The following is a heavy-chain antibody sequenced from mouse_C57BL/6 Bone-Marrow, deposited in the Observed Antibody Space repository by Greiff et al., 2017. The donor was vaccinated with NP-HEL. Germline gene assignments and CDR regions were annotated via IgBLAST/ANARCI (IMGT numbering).Heavy chain of an antibody. Sequence: QVQLKESGAELARPGASVKLSCKASGYTFTSYGISWVKQRTGQGLEWIGEIYPRSGNTYYNEKFKGKATLTADKSSSTAYMELRSLTSEDSAVYFCARVTMVTTFDYWGQGTTLTVSS. J-gene: IGHJ2*01. CDR3: ARVTMVTTFDY. D-gene: IGHD2-2*01. CDR2: IYPRSGNT. V-gene: IGHV1-81*01. CDR1: GYTFTSYG.